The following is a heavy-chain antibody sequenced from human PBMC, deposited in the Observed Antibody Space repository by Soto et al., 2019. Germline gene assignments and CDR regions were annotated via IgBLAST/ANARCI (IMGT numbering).Heavy chain of an antibody. J-gene: IGHJ6*02. CDR1: GFTFSTYS. Sequence: PGGSLRLSGVGSGFTFSTYSINWVRQAPGKGLQWVSSISSRSDIYYADSVKGRFTISRDNAKNSVSLQINSLRAEDTAVYYCAREYTAWPLAYGLDVWGQGTTVTVSS. D-gene: IGHD2-2*02. CDR3: AREYTAWPLAYGLDV. V-gene: IGHV3-21*01. CDR2: ISSRSDI.